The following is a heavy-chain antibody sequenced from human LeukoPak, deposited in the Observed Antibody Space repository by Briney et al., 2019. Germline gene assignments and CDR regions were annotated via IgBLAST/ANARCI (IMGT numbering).Heavy chain of an antibody. CDR3: AKGVRLWFAFYFDY. CDR2: ISGNGYNT. V-gene: IGHV3-23*01. CDR1: GFTLGSYA. Sequence: QPGESLRLSCAGSGFTLGSYAMSWVRQAPGKGLEWVSAISGNGYNTYYADSVKGRFTISSESSGNTLYLQMHNLRAEDTAVYYCAKGVRLWFAFYFDYWGQGTLVTVSS. J-gene: IGHJ4*02. D-gene: IGHD3-10*01.